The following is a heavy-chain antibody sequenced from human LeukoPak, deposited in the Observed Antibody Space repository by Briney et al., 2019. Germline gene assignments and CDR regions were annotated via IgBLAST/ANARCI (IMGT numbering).Heavy chain of an antibody. V-gene: IGHV3-48*03. CDR2: ISSSGSTI. D-gene: IGHD3-10*02. CDR1: GFTFSSYE. CDR3: AELGITMIGGV. Sequence: GGSLRLSCAASGFTFSSYEMNWVRQAPGKGLEWVSYISSSGSTIYYADPVKGRLTISRDNAKNSPYLQMNSLRAEDTAVYYCAELGITMIGGVWGKGTTVTISS. J-gene: IGHJ6*04.